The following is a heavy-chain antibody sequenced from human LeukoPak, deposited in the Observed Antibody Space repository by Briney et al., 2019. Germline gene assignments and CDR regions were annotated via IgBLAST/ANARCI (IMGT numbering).Heavy chain of an antibody. CDR3: ARGIVADDAFDI. J-gene: IGHJ3*02. Sequence: ASVEVSCKASGYTFTSYGISWVRQAPGQGLEWMGWISAYNGNTNYAQKLQGRVTMTTDTSTSTAYMELRSLRSDDPAVYYCARGIVADDAFDIWGQGTMVTVSS. V-gene: IGHV1-18*01. D-gene: IGHD5-12*01. CDR1: GYTFTSYG. CDR2: ISAYNGNT.